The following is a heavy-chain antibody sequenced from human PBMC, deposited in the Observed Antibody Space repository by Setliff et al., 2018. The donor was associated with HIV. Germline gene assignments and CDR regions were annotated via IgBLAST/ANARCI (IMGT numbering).Heavy chain of an antibody. CDR2: IYYGGST. CDR1: GDSISSSNYY. Sequence: KASETLSLTCTVSGDSISSSNYYWVWIRQPPGKGLEWIGTIYYGGSTYYNPSLKSRVTISVDTSKNQLSLKLSSVTATDTAVYYCARDRSNWNYGKNYMDVWGKGTTVTVSS. D-gene: IGHD1-7*01. V-gene: IGHV4-39*02. CDR3: ARDRSNWNYGKNYMDV. J-gene: IGHJ6*03.